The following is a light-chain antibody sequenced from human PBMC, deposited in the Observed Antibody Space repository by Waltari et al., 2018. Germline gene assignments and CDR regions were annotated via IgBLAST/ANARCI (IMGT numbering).Light chain of an antibody. CDR2: EAS. J-gene: IGKJ4*01. CDR3: MQTLRLPSFS. Sequence: VVTQAPLSMSLTPGPPPSLSCHSRAGLLRSDGKTYLYWYLHKPGQPPRLLLYEASKRFSGVPDRFSGSGSGTDFTLRISRVEAEDVGVYYCMQTLRLPSFSFGGGTKVEIK. CDR1: AGLLRSDGKTY. V-gene: IGKV2D-29*01.